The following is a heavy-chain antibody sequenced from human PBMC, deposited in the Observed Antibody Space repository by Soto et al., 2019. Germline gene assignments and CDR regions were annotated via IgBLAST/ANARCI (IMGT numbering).Heavy chain of an antibody. D-gene: IGHD1-26*01. J-gene: IGHJ4*02. V-gene: IGHV3-30*18. Sequence: QVQLVESAGGVVQPARSLRLSCVASGFTFSSYGMHWVRQAPGKGLEWVAIISYDGSNTYYADSVKGRFTISRDNSKNTLYLQMNSLRAEDTSVYYCAKEGGLSGSYYISSSYYFDYWGQGTLVTVSS. CDR3: AKEGGLSGSYYISSSYYFDY. CDR1: GFTFSSYG. CDR2: ISYDGSNT.